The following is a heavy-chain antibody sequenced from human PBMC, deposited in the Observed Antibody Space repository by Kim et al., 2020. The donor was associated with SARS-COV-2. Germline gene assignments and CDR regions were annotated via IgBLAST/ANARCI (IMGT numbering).Heavy chain of an antibody. V-gene: IGHV3-72*01. CDR3: VRVATALDY. D-gene: IGHD6-25*01. Sequence: YPEEYAASVKGRCTISRDDSKNSLCLQINSLKTEDTAVYYCVRVATALDYWGQGTLGTVSS. CDR2: YPE. J-gene: IGHJ4*02.